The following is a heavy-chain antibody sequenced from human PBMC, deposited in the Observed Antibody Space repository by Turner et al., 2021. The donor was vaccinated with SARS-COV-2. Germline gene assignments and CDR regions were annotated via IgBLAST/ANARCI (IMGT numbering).Heavy chain of an antibody. V-gene: IGHV3-66*04. Sequence: EFQLAVSGGGLVSPGGSLSLSCAASEFTVSSNYLRWVRQAPGKGLEWVSGIYCGGSPYYEDSVKGRFTISGDNSKNTLYLQMNSLRAEDTAVYYCARQLWLRGGFDYWGQGTLVTVSS. CDR1: EFTVSSNY. J-gene: IGHJ4*02. CDR2: IYCGGSP. D-gene: IGHD5-18*01. CDR3: ARQLWLRGGFDY.